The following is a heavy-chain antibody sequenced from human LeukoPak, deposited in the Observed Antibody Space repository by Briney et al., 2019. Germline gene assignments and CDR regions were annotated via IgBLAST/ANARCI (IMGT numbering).Heavy chain of an antibody. J-gene: IGHJ6*02. CDR1: GGTFSSYA. V-gene: IGHV1-69*01. D-gene: IGHD6-13*01. Sequence: GSSVKVSCKASGGTFSSYAISWVRQAPGQGLEWMGGIIPIFGTANYAQKFQGRVTITADESTSTAYMELSSLRSEDTAVYYCAQWGDIAAAGTDYYYGMDVWGQGTTVTVSS. CDR3: AQWGDIAAAGTDYYYGMDV. CDR2: IIPIFGTA.